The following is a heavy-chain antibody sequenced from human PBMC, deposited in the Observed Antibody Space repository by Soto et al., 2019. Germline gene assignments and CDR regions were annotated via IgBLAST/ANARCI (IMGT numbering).Heavy chain of an antibody. J-gene: IGHJ6*02. Sequence: QVQLVQSGAEVKNPGASVKVSCKASGYTFTRYGIGWARQAPGQGLEWMGWINTYNGNTNYAQNDQGRVTLTTDTSTSTAYMELRSLRSKDTAIYYCAMVDVYVTPSPQDVWGQGTTVIVSS. CDR1: GYTFTRYG. V-gene: IGHV1-18*01. CDR3: AMVDVYVTPSPQDV. D-gene: IGHD3-16*01. CDR2: INTYNGNT.